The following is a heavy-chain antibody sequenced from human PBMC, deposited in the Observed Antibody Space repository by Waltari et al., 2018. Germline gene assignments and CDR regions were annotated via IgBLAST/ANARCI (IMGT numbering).Heavy chain of an antibody. D-gene: IGHD5-12*01. CDR2: VSYSGTT. J-gene: IGHJ3*01. CDR3: ATYIGASVGTAAFDV. CDR1: GFPITPNKHY. Sequence: QLQLQESGPRLVRPSETLSLLCRVPGFPITPNKHYWAGIRQSPGQGLEWIGTVSYSGTTYISPSLKSRVSVSRDTSKNQVSLILGSVTAADMAVYYCATYIGASVGTAAFDVCGQGTMVTVSS. V-gene: IGHV4-39*01.